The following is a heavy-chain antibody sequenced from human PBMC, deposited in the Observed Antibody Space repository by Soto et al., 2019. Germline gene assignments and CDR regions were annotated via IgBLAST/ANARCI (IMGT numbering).Heavy chain of an antibody. D-gene: IGHD3-16*01. CDR2: ITASGDNT. CDR1: GFTFGNFG. J-gene: IGHJ4*02. CDR3: AKGGHIAF. Sequence: EVQLLESGGGLVQPGGSLRLSCAASGFTFGNFGMSWVRQAPGKGLEWVSAITASGDNTYYADSVRGRFTISRDNSRNTLYLQMNSLRAEDTAVYYCAKGGHIAFCGQGTLVTVSS. V-gene: IGHV3-23*01.